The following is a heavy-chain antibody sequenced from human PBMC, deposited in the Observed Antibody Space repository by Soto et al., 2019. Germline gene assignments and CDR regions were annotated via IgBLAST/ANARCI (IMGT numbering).Heavy chain of an antibody. Sequence: GGSLRLSCAASGFIFDDYAMHWVRQAPGKGLEWVSGISWNSGSIGYADSVKGRFTISRDNAKNSLYLQMNSLRPEDTALYYCARDRDYSFWSGNYDRWGQGTLVTVS. D-gene: IGHD3-3*01. CDR1: GFIFDDYA. V-gene: IGHV3-9*01. CDR3: ARDRDYSFWSGNYDR. CDR2: ISWNSGSI. J-gene: IGHJ5*02.